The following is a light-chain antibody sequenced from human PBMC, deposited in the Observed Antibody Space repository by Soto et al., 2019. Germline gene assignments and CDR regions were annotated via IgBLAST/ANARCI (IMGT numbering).Light chain of an antibody. V-gene: IGKV1-5*01. CDR3: QQYYRDWT. CDR1: QSISGW. J-gene: IGKJ1*01. Sequence: DIEMTQSPATLSSSVGDRVTITCRAIQSISGWLAWYQQKPGTAPKLLSYEASNLESGVPSRFSGSGSGTEFTLTISSLQPDDFATYYCQQYYRDWTFGQGTIVAIK. CDR2: EAS.